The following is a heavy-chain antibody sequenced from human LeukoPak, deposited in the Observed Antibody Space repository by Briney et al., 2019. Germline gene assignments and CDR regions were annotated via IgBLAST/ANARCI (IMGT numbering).Heavy chain of an antibody. V-gene: IGHV4-59*08. Sequence: SETLSLTCTVSGGSISSYYWSWIRQPPGKGLEWTGYIYYSGSTNYNPSLKSRVTISVDTSKNQFSLKLSSVTAADTAVYYCAAAYDSSGYYPYWGQGTLVTVSS. J-gene: IGHJ4*02. CDR3: AAAYDSSGYYPY. CDR2: IYYSGST. CDR1: GGSISSYY. D-gene: IGHD3-22*01.